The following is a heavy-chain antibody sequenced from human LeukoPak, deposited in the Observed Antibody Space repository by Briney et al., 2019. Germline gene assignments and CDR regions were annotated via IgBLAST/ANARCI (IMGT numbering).Heavy chain of an antibody. V-gene: IGHV3-30*04. Sequence: PGRSLRLSCAASGFTFSSYAMHWVRQAPGKGLEWVAVISYDGSNKYYADSVKGRFTISRDSSKNTLYLQMNSLRAEDTAVYYCARGGTLPDYWGQGTLVTVSS. J-gene: IGHJ4*02. D-gene: IGHD2-15*01. CDR3: ARGGTLPDY. CDR2: ISYDGSNK. CDR1: GFTFSSYA.